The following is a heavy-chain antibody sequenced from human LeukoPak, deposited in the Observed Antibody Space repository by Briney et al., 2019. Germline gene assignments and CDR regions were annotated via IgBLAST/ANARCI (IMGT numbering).Heavy chain of an antibody. CDR2: IYYSGST. Sequence: PSETLSLTCTVSGGSISSYYWSWIRQPPGKGLEWIGYIYYSGSTNYNPSLKSRVTIPVDTSKNQFSLKLSSVTAADTAVYYCARGNPMVYAMIDYWGQGTLVTVSS. CDR1: GGSISSYY. V-gene: IGHV4-59*01. J-gene: IGHJ4*02. D-gene: IGHD2-8*01. CDR3: ARGNPMVYAMIDY.